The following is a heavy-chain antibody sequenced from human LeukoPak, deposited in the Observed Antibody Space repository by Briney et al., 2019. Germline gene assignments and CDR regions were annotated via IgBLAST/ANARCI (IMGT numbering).Heavy chain of an antibody. J-gene: IGHJ4*02. V-gene: IGHV3-23*01. CDR2: ISGSGGST. CDR1: GFTFSSYD. CDR3: AKHPRGYCIDGSCYDGSFDC. Sequence: GRSLRLSCAASGFTFSSYDMSWVRQAPGKGLEWVSAISGSGGSTYYADSVKGRFTISRDNSKNTLYLQMNSLRAEDTAIYYCAKHPRGYCIDGSCYDGSFDCGGQGTLVTVSS. D-gene: IGHD2-15*01.